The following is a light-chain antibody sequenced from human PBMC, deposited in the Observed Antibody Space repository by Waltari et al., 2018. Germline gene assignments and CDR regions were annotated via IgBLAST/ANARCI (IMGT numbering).Light chain of an antibody. V-gene: IGKV1-12*01. CDR1: QGVSTR. CDR2: AAS. J-gene: IGKJ5*01. Sequence: DIQMTQSPSSVSASVGDRVTITCRASQGVSTRLAWYQQRPGKAPNLLIYAASNLQPGVPSMFSATGSGTEFTLTIGSLQPEDSATYFCQQGISFPLTFGQGTRLEIK. CDR3: QQGISFPLT.